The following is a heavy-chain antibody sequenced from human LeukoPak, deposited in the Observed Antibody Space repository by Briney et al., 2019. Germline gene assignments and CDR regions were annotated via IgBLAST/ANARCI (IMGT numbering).Heavy chain of an antibody. V-gene: IGHV3-30-3*01. J-gene: IGHJ4*02. D-gene: IGHD2-2*01. Sequence: GGSLRLSCAASGFTFSSYAMHWVRQAPGKGLEGVAVISYDGSNKYYADSVKGRFTISRDNSKNTLYLQMNSLRAEDTAVYYCARDLSGDIVVVPAAMCLDYWGQGTLVTVSS. CDR1: GFTFSSYA. CDR3: ARDLSGDIVVVPAAMCLDY. CDR2: ISYDGSNK.